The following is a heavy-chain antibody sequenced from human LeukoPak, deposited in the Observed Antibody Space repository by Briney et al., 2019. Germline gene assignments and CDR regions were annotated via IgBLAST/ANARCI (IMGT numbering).Heavy chain of an antibody. CDR1: GFTFGDYA. CDR3: TRAEGYCSSTSCYLFSYYFDY. V-gene: IGHV3-49*04. CDR2: IRSKAYGGTT. D-gene: IGHD2-2*01. Sequence: GGSLRLSRTASGFTFGDYAMSWVRRAPGKGLEWVGFIRSKAYGGTTEYAASVKGRFTISRDDSKSIAYLQMNSLKTEDTAVYYCTRAEGYCSSTSCYLFSYYFDYWGQGTLVTVSS. J-gene: IGHJ4*02.